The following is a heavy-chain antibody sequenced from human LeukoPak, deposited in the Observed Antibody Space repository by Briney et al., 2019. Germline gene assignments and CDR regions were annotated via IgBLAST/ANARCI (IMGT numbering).Heavy chain of an antibody. J-gene: IGHJ4*02. D-gene: IGHD5-24*01. CDR2: IYYSGTT. V-gene: IGHV4-39*01. Sequence: SETLSLTRTVSGGSVSSTSHYWGWIRQPPGKGLEWIGNIYYSGTTYYNPSLKSRVTISVDTAKNQFSPKLTSVTAADTAVYYRARLGDGYNTAGGFDYWGQGTPVTVSS. CDR1: GGSVSSTSHY. CDR3: ARLGDGYNTAGGFDY.